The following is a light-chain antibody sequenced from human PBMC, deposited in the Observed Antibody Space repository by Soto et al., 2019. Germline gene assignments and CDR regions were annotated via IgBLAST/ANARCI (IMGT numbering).Light chain of an antibody. CDR1: QSVSSSY. CDR2: GAS. CDR3: QQFSSYPLT. Sequence: ETVLAQSPCTLSLSPGERATLSCRASQSVSSSYLAWYQQKPGQAPRLLIYGASSRATGIPDRFSGSGSGTDFTLTISRLEPEDFAVYYCQQFSSYPLTFGGGTKVDIK. J-gene: IGKJ4*01. V-gene: IGKV3-20*01.